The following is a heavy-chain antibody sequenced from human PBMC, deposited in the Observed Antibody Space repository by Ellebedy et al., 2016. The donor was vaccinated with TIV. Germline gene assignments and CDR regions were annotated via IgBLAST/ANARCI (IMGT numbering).Heavy chain of an antibody. J-gene: IGHJ3*02. Sequence: GESLKISCAASGFTFSSYGMHWVRQAPGKGLEWVAVIWFDGSNKYYADSVKGRFTISRDNSKNTLYLQMNSLRDEDTAMYYCLAEVGSRAFHIWGQGTRVTVSS. V-gene: IGHV3-33*08. CDR1: GFTFSSYG. CDR3: LAEVGSRAFHI. D-gene: IGHD1-26*01. CDR2: IWFDGSNK.